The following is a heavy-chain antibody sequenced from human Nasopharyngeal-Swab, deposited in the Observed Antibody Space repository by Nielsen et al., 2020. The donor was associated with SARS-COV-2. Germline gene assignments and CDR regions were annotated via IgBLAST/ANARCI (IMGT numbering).Heavy chain of an antibody. CDR2: INHSGST. V-gene: IGHV4-34*01. J-gene: IGHJ6*03. D-gene: IGHD2-2*01. Sequence: SETLSLTCAVYGGSFSAYYWGWIRQPPGKGLEWIAEINHSGSTNYNPSLKSRVTLSVDTSMNQFSLELRSVTAADTAVYYCARGLSGIVPAPILGLGPYYYYYYMDVWDKGTTVTVSS. CDR3: ARGLSGIVPAPILGLGPYYYYYYMDV. CDR1: GGSFSAYY.